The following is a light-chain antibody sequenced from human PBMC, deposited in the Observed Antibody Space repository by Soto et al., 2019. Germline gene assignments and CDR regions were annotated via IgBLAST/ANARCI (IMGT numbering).Light chain of an antibody. V-gene: IGKV1-5*01. CDR2: DAS. J-gene: IGKJ1*01. CDR3: QPYNVYST. CDR1: QTISTW. Sequence: DIQSTTSAFTLSASVGARSTITGRASQTISTWLAWYQQKPEKPPNLLIYDASSLKSEVPSRFSGSGSGTEFTLTIRSLKPDEFATYYCQPYNVYSTFGQGTKVDIK.